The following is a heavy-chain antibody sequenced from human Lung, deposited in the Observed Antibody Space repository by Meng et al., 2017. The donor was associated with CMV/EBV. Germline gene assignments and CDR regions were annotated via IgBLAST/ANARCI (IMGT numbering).Heavy chain of an antibody. CDR2: IYSGGSST. CDR3: AKDRDCSSTSCSIRFDY. J-gene: IGHJ4*02. D-gene: IGHD2-2*01. CDR1: GFTFSSYW. V-gene: IGHV3-23*03. Sequence: GEXXTISCAASGFTFSSYWMSWVRQAPGKGLEWVSVIYSGGSSTYYADSVKGRFTISRDNSKNTLYLQMNSLRAEDTAVYYCAKDRDCSSTSCSIRFDYWXQGTLVTVSS.